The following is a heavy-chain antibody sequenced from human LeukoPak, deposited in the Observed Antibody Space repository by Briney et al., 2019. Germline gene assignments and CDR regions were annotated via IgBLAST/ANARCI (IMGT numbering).Heavy chain of an antibody. CDR2: IYTSGST. Sequence: PSETLSLTCTVSGGSISSYYWSWIRQPAGKGLEWIGRIYTSGSTNYNPSLKSRVTMSVDTSKNQFSLKLSSVTAADTAVYYCAREPTGYSSGQNWFDPWGQGTLVTVSS. CDR1: GGSISSYY. CDR3: AREPTGYSSGQNWFDP. V-gene: IGHV4-4*07. J-gene: IGHJ5*02. D-gene: IGHD6-19*01.